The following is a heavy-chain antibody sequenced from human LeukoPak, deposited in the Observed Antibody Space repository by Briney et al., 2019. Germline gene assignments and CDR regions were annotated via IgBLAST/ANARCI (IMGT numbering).Heavy chain of an antibody. V-gene: IGHV3-7*01. D-gene: IGHD5-12*01. CDR3: VRDGGVSGYDLLDY. J-gene: IGHJ4*02. Sequence: PGGSLRLSCAASGFPFHNYWMTWVRQAPGKGLECVAQVNQDGSEAHYADSVKARFTISRDNAKSSVSLQMNSLRAEDTAVYYCVRDGGVSGYDLLDYWGQGTLVTVSS. CDR1: GFPFHNYW. CDR2: VNQDGSEA.